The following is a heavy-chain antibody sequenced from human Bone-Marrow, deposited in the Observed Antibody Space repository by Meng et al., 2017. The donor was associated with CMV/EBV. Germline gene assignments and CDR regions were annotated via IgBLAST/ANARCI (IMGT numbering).Heavy chain of an antibody. Sequence: SETLSLTCAVYGGSFSDYYWAWIRQPPEKGLEWIGEINHSGSTNYNPSLKSRVTISVDTSKNQFSLKLSSVTAADTAVYYCARVSPTIHYYYYGMDVWGQGTTVTGSS. V-gene: IGHV4-34*01. CDR1: GGSFSDYY. CDR2: INHSGST. D-gene: IGHD2-2*01. CDR3: ARVSPTIHYYYYGMDV. J-gene: IGHJ6*02.